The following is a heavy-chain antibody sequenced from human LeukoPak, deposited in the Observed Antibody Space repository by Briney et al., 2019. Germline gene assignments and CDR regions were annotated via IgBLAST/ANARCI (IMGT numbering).Heavy chain of an antibody. D-gene: IGHD2-15*01. CDR3: ARERQRLPYDY. Sequence: SETLSLTCTVSGGSIGSSSYYWGWIRQPPGKGLEWIGSIYYSGSTYYNPSLKSRVTISVDTSKNQFSLKLSSVTAADTAVYYCARERQRLPYDYWGQGTLVTVSS. CDR1: GGSIGSSSYY. V-gene: IGHV4-39*07. J-gene: IGHJ4*02. CDR2: IYYSGST.